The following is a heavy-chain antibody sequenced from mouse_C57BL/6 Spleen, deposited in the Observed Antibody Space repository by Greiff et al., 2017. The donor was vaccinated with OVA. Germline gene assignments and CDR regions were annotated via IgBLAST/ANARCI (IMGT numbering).Heavy chain of an antibody. CDR3: TRTLITTAVGGFAY. D-gene: IGHD1-1*01. CDR2: IDPETGGT. V-gene: IGHV1-15*01. CDR1: GYTFTDYE. Sequence: VQLQQSGAELVRPGASVTLSCKASGYTFTDYEMHWVKQTPVHGLEWIGAIDPETGGTAYNQKFKGKAILTADKSSSTAYMELRSLTSEDSAVYYCTRTLITTAVGGFAYWGQGTLVTVSA. J-gene: IGHJ3*01.